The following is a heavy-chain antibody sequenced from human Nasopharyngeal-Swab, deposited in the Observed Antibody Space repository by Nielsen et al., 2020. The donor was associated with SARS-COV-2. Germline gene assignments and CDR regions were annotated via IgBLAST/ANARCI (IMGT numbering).Heavy chain of an antibody. CDR2: SSWNSANI. CDR3: AKSTGNYYYYYGVEV. J-gene: IGHJ6*02. D-gene: IGHD3-10*01. Sequence: VRQAPGKGLEEISGSSWNSANIGYADSVKGRFTISRDNAKNSLHLQMNSLRAEDMAVYYCAKSTGNYYYYYGVEVWGQGTTVTVSS. V-gene: IGHV3-9*03.